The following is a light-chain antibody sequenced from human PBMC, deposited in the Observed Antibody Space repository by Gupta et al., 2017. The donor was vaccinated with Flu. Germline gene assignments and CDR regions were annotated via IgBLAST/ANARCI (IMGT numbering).Light chain of an antibody. CDR1: QTIGSSY. Sequence: TLSLSPGEGATLSCRASQTIGSSYLAWYQQKPGQAPRLLIYGASSRATGVPDRFSGSGSGTDFTLTISRLEPGDFAVYYCQQYGSSPPWTFGQGTKVEIK. V-gene: IGKV3-20*01. J-gene: IGKJ1*01. CDR3: QQYGSSPPWT. CDR2: GAS.